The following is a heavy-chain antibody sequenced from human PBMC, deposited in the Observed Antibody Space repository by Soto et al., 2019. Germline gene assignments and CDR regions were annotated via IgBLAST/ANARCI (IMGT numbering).Heavy chain of an antibody. CDR2: ISAHNGNT. CDR1: GYTFTSYA. J-gene: IGHJ3*02. V-gene: IGHV1-18*01. D-gene: IGHD4-17*01. Sequence: ASVKVSCKASGYTFTSYAISWVRQAPGQGLEWMGWISAHNGNTKYAQKLQGRVTMTTDTSTSTAYMELRSLRSDDTAVYYCARDPLYGDYVDAFDIWGQGTMVTVSS. CDR3: ARDPLYGDYVDAFDI.